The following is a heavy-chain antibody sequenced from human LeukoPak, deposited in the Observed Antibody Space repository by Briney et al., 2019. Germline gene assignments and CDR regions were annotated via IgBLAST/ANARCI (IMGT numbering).Heavy chain of an antibody. CDR3: ARAYSSSNNWFDP. D-gene: IGHD6-6*01. CDR2: MNPNSGNT. V-gene: IGHV1-8*01. Sequence: GASVKVSCKASGYTFTSYDINWVRQATGQGLEWMGWMNPNSGNTGYAQKFQGRVTMTRNTSISTAYMELSSLRSEDTAVYYCARAYSSSNNWFDPWGQGTLVTVSS. J-gene: IGHJ5*02. CDR1: GYTFTSYD.